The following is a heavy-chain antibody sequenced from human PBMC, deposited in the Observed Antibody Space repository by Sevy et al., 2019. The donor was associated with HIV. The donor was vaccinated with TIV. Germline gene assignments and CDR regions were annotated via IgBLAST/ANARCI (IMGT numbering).Heavy chain of an antibody. J-gene: IGHJ6*02. CDR3: ARDGGSTDWGMDV. V-gene: IGHV3-30*02. CDR2: IQYDGRNT. CDR1: GFTFSYSG. Sequence: GGSLRLSCTTSGFTFSYSGMHWVRQAPGKGLEWVTFIQYDGRNTHYADSVKGRFTISRDNSKNTLYLQMNSLRAEDTAVYYCARDGGSTDWGMDVWGQGTTVTVSS. D-gene: IGHD7-27*01.